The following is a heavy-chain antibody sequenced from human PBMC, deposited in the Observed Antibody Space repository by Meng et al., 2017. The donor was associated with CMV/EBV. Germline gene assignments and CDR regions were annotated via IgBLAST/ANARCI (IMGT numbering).Heavy chain of an antibody. D-gene: IGHD3-10*01. Sequence: GGSLRLSCAASGFTFSSYWMSWVRQAPGKGLEWVANIKQDGSEKYYVDSVKGRFTISRDNAKNSLYLQMNSLRAEDTAVYYCARYYYGSGSYSGAFDIWGQGTMVTVSS. J-gene: IGHJ3*02. CDR3: ARYYYGSGSYSGAFDI. V-gene: IGHV3-7*01. CDR1: GFTFSSYW. CDR2: IKQDGSEK.